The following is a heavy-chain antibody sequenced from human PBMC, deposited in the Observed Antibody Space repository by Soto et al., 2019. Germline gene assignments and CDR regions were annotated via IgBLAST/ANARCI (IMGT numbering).Heavy chain of an antibody. CDR1: GGSISSSSYY. Sequence: QLQLQESGPGLVKPSETLSLTCTVSGGSISSSSYYWGWIRQPPGKGLEWIGSIYYRGNTYYNPSLKSRVTISVDTSKTHFSLKLSSVTAADTAVYYCAREGGGYCSGGSCQVDYWGQGTLVTVSS. CDR2: IYYRGNT. J-gene: IGHJ4*02. CDR3: AREGGGYCSGGSCQVDY. V-gene: IGHV4-39*02. D-gene: IGHD2-15*01.